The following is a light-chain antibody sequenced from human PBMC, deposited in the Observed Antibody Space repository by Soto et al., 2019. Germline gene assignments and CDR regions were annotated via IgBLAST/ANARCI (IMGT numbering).Light chain of an antibody. J-gene: IGKJ1*01. V-gene: IGKV1-5*01. Sequence: DIQMTQSPSTLSASVGDRVTVTCRASQSISSWLAWYQQKPGKAPKLLIFDASSLESGTPSRFSGRRSGTQFTLTINGLQPDDFATYYCQQYNSYLWTFGQGTKV. CDR1: QSISSW. CDR2: DAS. CDR3: QQYNSYLWT.